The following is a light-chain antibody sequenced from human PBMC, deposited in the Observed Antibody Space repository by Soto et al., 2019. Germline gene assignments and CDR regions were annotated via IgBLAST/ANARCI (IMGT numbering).Light chain of an antibody. CDR1: QSVSSN. J-gene: IGKJ5*01. Sequence: EIVLTQSPATLSLSPGERATLSCRASQSVSSNLAWHQQKPGQAPRILMYDASTRATGIPARFSGSGSGTELTLTISSLQSEDFAVYYCQQYHNWPITFGQGTRLEI. V-gene: IGKV3-15*01. CDR3: QQYHNWPIT. CDR2: DAS.